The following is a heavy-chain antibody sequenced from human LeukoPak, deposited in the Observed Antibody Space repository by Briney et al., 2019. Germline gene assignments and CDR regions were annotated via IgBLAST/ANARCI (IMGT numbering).Heavy chain of an antibody. V-gene: IGHV3-7*01. Sequence: GGSLRLSCAASGFTFSDYWMSWVRQAPGKGLEWVANIKYHGSDEHYVDSVRGRFTISRDNAKNSLFLQMNSLRAEDTAVYYCARIGGSGTYWDYWGHGTLVTVSP. CDR2: IKYHGSDE. D-gene: IGHD3-10*01. J-gene: IGHJ4*01. CDR3: ARIGGSGTYWDY. CDR1: GFTFSDYW.